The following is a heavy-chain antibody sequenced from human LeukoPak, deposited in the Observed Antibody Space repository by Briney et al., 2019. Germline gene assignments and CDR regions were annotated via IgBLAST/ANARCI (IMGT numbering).Heavy chain of an antibody. D-gene: IGHD3-9*01. V-gene: IGHV3-33*01. Sequence: QPGGSLRLSCAASGFTFSSYGMHWVRQAPGKGPEWVAVIWYDGNNKYYADSVKGRFTISRDNSKNTLYLQMNSLRAEDTAVYYCARSTSSEYDIYHFDYWGQGTLVTVSS. CDR3: ARSTSSEYDIYHFDY. J-gene: IGHJ4*02. CDR2: IWYDGNNK. CDR1: GFTFSSYG.